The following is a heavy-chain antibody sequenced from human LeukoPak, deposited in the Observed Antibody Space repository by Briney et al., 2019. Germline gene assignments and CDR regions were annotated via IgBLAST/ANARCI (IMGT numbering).Heavy chain of an antibody. J-gene: IGHJ4*02. Sequence: PGGSLRLSCAASGFTFSSYGMHWVRQAPGKGLEWVAVISYDGSNKYYADSVKGRFTISRDNSKNTLYLQMNSLRAEDTAVYYCAKPPNPICGGDCYPDYWGQGTLVTVSS. D-gene: IGHD2-21*02. CDR3: AKPPNPICGGDCYPDY. V-gene: IGHV3-30*18. CDR2: ISYDGSNK. CDR1: GFTFSSYG.